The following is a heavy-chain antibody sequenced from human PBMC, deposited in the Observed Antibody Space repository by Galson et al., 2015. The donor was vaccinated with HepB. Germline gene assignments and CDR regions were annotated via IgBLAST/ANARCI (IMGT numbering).Heavy chain of an antibody. V-gene: IGHV1-18*01. J-gene: IGHJ6*02. CDR1: GYTFITYG. D-gene: IGHD1-20*01. CDR3: ARWDWYNWKYGMDV. CDR2: ISAYNGHT. Sequence: SVKVSCKASGYTFITYGISWVRQAPGQGLEWMGWISAYNGHTKYSQKLQGRVTMTTDTSTSTAHMELTSLRSDDTAVYYCARWDWYNWKYGMDVWGQGTTVTVSS.